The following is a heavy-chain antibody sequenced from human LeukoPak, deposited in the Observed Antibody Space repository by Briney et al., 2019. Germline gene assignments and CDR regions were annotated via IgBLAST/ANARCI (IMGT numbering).Heavy chain of an antibody. CDR3: ARQGRGPYDILTGTVDY. CDR1: GYLISSSYY. V-gene: IGHV4-39*01. Sequence: PSETLSLTCAVSGYLISSSYYWGWIRQPPGKGLEWIGSIYYSGSTYYNPSFKSRVTISVDTSKNQFSLKLSSVTAADTAVYYCARQGRGPYDILTGTVDYWGQGTLVTVSS. J-gene: IGHJ4*02. D-gene: IGHD3-9*01. CDR2: IYYSGST.